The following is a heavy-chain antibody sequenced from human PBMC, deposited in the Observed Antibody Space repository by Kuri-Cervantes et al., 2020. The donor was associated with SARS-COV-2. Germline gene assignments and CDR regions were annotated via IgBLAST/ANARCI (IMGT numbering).Heavy chain of an antibody. J-gene: IGHJ4*02. CDR3: ARDLYDSSGYYSPHVFDY. Sequence: GESLKISCAASGFTFSSYWMNWVRQAPGKGLEWVSSISSSSTIYYADSVKGRFTISRDNAKNPLYLQMNSLRAEDTAVYYCARDLYDSSGYYSPHVFDYWGQGTLVTVSS. CDR2: ISSSSTI. V-gene: IGHV3-69-1*01. CDR1: GFTFSSYW. D-gene: IGHD3-22*01.